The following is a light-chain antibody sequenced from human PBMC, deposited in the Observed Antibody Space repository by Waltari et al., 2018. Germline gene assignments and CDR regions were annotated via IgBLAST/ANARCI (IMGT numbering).Light chain of an antibody. J-gene: IGKJ3*01. CDR1: QSISSY. V-gene: IGKV1-39*01. CDR3: QQRPNFL. Sequence: DIQMTQSPSSLSASVGDRVTITCRASQSISSYLNWYQQKPGKAPKLLIYAASSLQSGVPSRFSGSGSGTDFTLTISSLDPEDFALYYCQQRPNFLFGPGTKIEMK. CDR2: AAS.